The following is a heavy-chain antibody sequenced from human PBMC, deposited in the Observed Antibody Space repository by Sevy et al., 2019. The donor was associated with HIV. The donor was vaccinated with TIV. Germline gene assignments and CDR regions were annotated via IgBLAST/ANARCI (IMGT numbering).Heavy chain of an antibody. D-gene: IGHD2-15*01. CDR3: AVGVVVNHVAFDY. V-gene: IGHV3-7*01. Sequence: GGSLRLSCAASGFMFSNYWMSWVRQAPGKGLEWVANIKQDGSEKYYVDFVKGRFSISRDNAKKSLYLQMNSLSAEGTAVYFSAVGVVVNHVAFDYWGQGTLVTVSS. CDR2: IKQDGSEK. J-gene: IGHJ4*02. CDR1: GFMFSNYW.